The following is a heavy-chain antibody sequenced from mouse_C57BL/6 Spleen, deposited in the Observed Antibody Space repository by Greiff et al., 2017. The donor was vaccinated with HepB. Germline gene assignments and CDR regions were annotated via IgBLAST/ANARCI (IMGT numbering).Heavy chain of an antibody. V-gene: IGHV1-15*01. D-gene: IGHD1-1*01. CDR1: GYTFTDYE. CDR3: TKRCSSSYAMDY. J-gene: IGHJ4*01. CDR2: IDPETGGT. Sequence: QVQLQQSGAELVRPGASVTLSCKASGYTFTDYEMHWVKQTPVHGLEWIGAIDPETGGTAYNQKFKGKAILTADKSSSTAYMALRSLTSEDSAVYYCTKRCSSSYAMDYWGQGTSVTVSS.